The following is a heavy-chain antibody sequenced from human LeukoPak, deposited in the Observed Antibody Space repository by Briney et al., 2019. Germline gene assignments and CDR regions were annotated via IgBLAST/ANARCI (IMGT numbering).Heavy chain of an antibody. D-gene: IGHD3-22*01. J-gene: IGHJ4*02. V-gene: IGHV4-59*01. CDR2: IYYSGGT. CDR1: GGSISSYH. Sequence: SETLSLTCTVSGGSISSYHWSWIRQPPGKGLEWIGYIYYSGGTNYNPSLKSRVTISVDTSKNHFSLKLSSVTAADTAVYYCARASYSYDINGWVPFDYWGQGTLVTVSS. CDR3: ARASYSYDINGWVPFDY.